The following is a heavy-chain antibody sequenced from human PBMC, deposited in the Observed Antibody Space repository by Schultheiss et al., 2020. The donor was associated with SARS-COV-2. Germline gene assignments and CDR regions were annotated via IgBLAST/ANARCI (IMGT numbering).Heavy chain of an antibody. J-gene: IGHJ4*02. CDR2: IYHSGST. V-gene: IGHV4-34*01. Sequence: SETLSLTCAVSGGSFNDYYWSWIRQPPGKGLEWIGYIYHSGSTYYNPSLKSRVTMSVDTSKNQFSLKLTSVTAADTAVYYCARGKARQYSSAWYYFDYWGQGTLVTVSS. D-gene: IGHD6-19*01. CDR3: ARGKARQYSSAWYYFDY. CDR1: GGSFNDYY.